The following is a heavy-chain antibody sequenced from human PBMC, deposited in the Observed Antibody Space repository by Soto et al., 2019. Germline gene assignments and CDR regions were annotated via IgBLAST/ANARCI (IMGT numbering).Heavy chain of an antibody. V-gene: IGHV3-74*01. Sequence: EVQLVESGGGLVQPGGSLRLSCAASGLTFSNNWMHWVRQAPGKGLVWVSRIKSDGSTTTYADSVKGRFTISRDNAKNTLYLQMNSLRDEDTAVYYCACEWQYIQHWGQGTLVTVSS. CDR1: GLTFSNNW. CDR2: IKSDGSTT. J-gene: IGHJ1*01. CDR3: ACEWQYIQH.